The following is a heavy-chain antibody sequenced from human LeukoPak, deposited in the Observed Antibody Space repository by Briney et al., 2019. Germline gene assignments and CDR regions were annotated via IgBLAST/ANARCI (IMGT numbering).Heavy chain of an antibody. CDR1: GGSISSGGYS. J-gene: IGHJ5*02. CDR2: IYYSGST. Sequence: SETLSLTCAVSGGSISSGGYSWSWIRQPPGKGLEWIGYIYYSGSTYYNPSLKSRVTISVDTSKNQFSLKLSSVTAADTAVYYCAREEGYCSSTRCPMFDPWGQGTLVTVSS. D-gene: IGHD2-2*01. CDR3: AREEGYCSSTRCPMFDP. V-gene: IGHV4-31*11.